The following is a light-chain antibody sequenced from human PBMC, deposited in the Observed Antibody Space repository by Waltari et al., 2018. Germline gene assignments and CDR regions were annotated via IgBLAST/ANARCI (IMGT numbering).Light chain of an antibody. CDR2: DVS. CDR1: NSDIGGYNY. CDR3: SSFTSSTTVV. J-gene: IGLJ2*01. Sequence: QSALTQPASVSGSPGQSITISCTGTNSDIGGYNYFSWYQQHPGKAPQLLIYDVSNRPSGVSNRFSGSKSGNTASLTISGLQAEDETDYYCSSFTSSTTVVFGGGTKLTVL. V-gene: IGLV2-14*03.